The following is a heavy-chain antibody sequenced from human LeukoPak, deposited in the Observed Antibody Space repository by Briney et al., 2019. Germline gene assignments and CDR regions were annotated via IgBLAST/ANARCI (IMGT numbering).Heavy chain of an antibody. CDR2: INHSGST. CDR1: GGSFSSYY. CDR3: ARVYYDSSGYYPGAFDY. D-gene: IGHD3-22*01. J-gene: IGHJ4*02. Sequence: PSETLSLTCAVYGGSFSSYYWSWIRQPPGKGLEWIGEINHSGSTSYKPSLKSRVTISLDTSKNQFSLRLSSVTAADTAVYYCARVYYDSSGYYPGAFDYWGQGTLVTVSS. V-gene: IGHV4-34*01.